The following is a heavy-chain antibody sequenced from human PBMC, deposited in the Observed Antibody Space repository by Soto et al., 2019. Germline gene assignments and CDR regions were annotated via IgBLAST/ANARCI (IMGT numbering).Heavy chain of an antibody. D-gene: IGHD3-22*01. CDR1: GGSISSGGYY. CDR2: IYYSGST. V-gene: IGHV4-31*03. J-gene: IGHJ3*02. Sequence: PSETLSLTCTVSGGSISSGGYYWSWIRQRPGKGLEWIGYIYYSGSTYYNPSLKSRVTISVDTSKNQFSLKLSSVTAADTAVYYCARCQPVGYDSSGYEDDAFDIWGQGTMVTVSS. CDR3: ARCQPVGYDSSGYEDDAFDI.